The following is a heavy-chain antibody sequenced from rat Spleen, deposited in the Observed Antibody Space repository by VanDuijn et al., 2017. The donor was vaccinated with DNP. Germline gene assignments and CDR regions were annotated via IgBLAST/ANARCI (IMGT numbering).Heavy chain of an antibody. Sequence: EVQLVESGGDLVQPGRSLKLSCVASGFTFNTYWMTWIRQVPGKGLEWVASITGSGDNSYYPDSVKGRFTISRDNAKNTLYLQMNSLRSEDTATYYCARDIEGYWGQGVMVTVSS. D-gene: IGHD1-11*01. CDR1: GFTFNTYW. J-gene: IGHJ2*01. CDR2: ITGSGDNS. CDR3: ARDIEGY. V-gene: IGHV5-31*01.